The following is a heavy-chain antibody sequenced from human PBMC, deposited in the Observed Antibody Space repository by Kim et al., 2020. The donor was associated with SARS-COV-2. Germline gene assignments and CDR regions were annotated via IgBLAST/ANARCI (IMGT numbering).Heavy chain of an antibody. CDR3: ARVRYGSGVYDAFDI. V-gene: IGHV3-21*01. Sequence: DSVKGRFTISRDNAKNSLYLQMNSLRAEDTAVYYCARVRYGSGVYDAFDIWGQGTMVTVSS. D-gene: IGHD3-10*01. J-gene: IGHJ3*02.